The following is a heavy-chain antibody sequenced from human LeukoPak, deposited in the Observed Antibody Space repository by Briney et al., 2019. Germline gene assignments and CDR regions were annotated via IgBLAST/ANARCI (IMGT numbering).Heavy chain of an antibody. Sequence: PGGSLRLSCAASGFTFSNYAMHWVRQAPGKGLEWVALISYDGSNKFYADSVKGRFTISRDNSKNTLFLQMNSLRAEDMAVYYCTRDSAVVAAPGEFDHWGQGTLVTVSS. D-gene: IGHD2-15*01. V-gene: IGHV3-30-3*01. CDR3: TRDSAVVAAPGEFDH. CDR1: GFTFSNYA. J-gene: IGHJ4*02. CDR2: ISYDGSNK.